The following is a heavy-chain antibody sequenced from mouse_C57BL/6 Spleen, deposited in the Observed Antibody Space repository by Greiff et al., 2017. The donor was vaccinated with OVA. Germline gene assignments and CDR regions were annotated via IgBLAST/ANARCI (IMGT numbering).Heavy chain of an antibody. CDR2: INPNNGGT. Sequence: VQLKQSGPELVKPGASVKIPCKASGYTFTDYNMDWVKQSHGKSLEWIGDINPNNGGTIYNQKFKGKATLTVDKSSSTAYMELRSLTSEDTAVYYCARVYDYRGNYYFGYWGQGTTLTVAS. V-gene: IGHV1-18*01. D-gene: IGHD2-4*01. CDR1: GYTFTDYN. J-gene: IGHJ2*01. CDR3: ARVYDYRGNYYFGY.